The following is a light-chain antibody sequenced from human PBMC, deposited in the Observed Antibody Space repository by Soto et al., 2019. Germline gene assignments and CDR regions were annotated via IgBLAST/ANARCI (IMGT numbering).Light chain of an antibody. J-gene: IGKJ1*01. CDR3: QQHNNWPPWT. CDR1: QSVSSN. Sequence: EIVMTQSPATLYVSPGERATLSCRASQSVSSNLAWYQQKPGQAPRLLMYGASIRATGIPDRFSGSGSGTEFTLTISSLQSEDFAVYYCQQHNNWPPWTFGQGTKVEIK. CDR2: GAS. V-gene: IGKV3-15*01.